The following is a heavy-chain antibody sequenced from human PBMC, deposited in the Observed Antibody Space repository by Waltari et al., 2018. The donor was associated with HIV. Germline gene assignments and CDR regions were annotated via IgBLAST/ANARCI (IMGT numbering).Heavy chain of an antibody. CDR1: GFTLNDSF. CDR2: SSTGGVMI. V-gene: IGHV3-11*01. J-gene: IGHJ6*02. D-gene: IGHD2-2*02. CDR3: ARFRFNTALNYYGVDL. Sequence: QVRLVESGGGLVKSGGSLRLSCSVSGFTLNDSFMSWIRQGPGEGREWISLSSTGGVMIYYADSGKGRFTSSGDNARISLYLGMSSLRAEDTAVYYCARFRFNTALNYYGVDLWGQGTTVTVSS.